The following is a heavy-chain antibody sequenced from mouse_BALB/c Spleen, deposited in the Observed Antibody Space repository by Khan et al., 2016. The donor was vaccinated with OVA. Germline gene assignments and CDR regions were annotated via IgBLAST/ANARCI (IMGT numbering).Heavy chain of an antibody. CDR2: IWSDGST. CDR3: ARQPYYNYNIMDY. Sequence: VQLVESGPGLVAPSQSLSITCTISGFSLTNYGVHWVRQPPGKGLEWLVVIWSDGSTTYNSALKSRLTISKDNSKSQVFLKMNSLQTDDTAMYFCARQPYYNYNIMDYWGQGTSVTVSS. D-gene: IGHD2-12*01. CDR1: GFSLTNYG. J-gene: IGHJ4*01. V-gene: IGHV2-6-1*01.